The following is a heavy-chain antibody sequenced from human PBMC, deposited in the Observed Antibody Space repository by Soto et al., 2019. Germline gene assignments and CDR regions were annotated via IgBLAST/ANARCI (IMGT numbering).Heavy chain of an antibody. V-gene: IGHV3-7*05. CDR3: ARWNGGFDP. J-gene: IGHJ5*02. CDR1: GFTFSDYY. CDR2: INQDGSAK. D-gene: IGHD1-1*01. Sequence: EAQLVESGGGLVQPGGSLRLSCAASGFTFSDYYMSWFRQAPGKGLEWVANINQDGSAKSYVDSVRGRFTISRDNGTNSLSLQMESLRADDTAVYYCARWNGGFDPWGQGTLVTVSS.